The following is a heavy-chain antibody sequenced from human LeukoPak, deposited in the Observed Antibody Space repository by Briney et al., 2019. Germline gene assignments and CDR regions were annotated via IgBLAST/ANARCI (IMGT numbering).Heavy chain of an antibody. V-gene: IGHV4-38-2*02. CDR1: GYSISSGYY. CDR3: ARDYYYDSSGYGAFDI. Sequence: SETLSLTCTVSGYSISSGYYWGWIRQPPGKGLEWIGSIYHSGSTYYNPSLKSRVTISVDTSKNQFSLKLSSVTAADTAVYYCARDYYYDSSGYGAFDIWGQGTMVTVSS. CDR2: IYHSGST. J-gene: IGHJ3*02. D-gene: IGHD3-22*01.